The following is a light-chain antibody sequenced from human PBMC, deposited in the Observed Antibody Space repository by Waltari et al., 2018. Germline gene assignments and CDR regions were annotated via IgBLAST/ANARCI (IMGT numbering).Light chain of an antibody. J-gene: IGKJ3*01. CDR1: QSVLYSSNNKNY. CDR2: WAS. V-gene: IGKV4-1*01. Sequence: DIVMTQSPDSLAVSLGERATNNCKSSQSVLYSSNNKNYLAWYQQKPGQPPKLLIYWASTRESGVPDRLSGSGSGTDFTLTISSLQAEDVAVYYCHQYYNIPFTFGPGTKVDIK. CDR3: HQYYNIPFT.